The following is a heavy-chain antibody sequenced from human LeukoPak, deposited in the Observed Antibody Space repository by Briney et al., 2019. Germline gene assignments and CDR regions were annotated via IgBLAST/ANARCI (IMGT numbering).Heavy chain of an antibody. CDR3: AKDHGSSWYTLDY. Sequence: PGGSLRLSCAGSGFAFSDYYMTWIRQAPGRGLEFISYISGSGNSIVYADSVKGRFTISRDNAKNTLYLQMNSLRAEDTAVYYCAKDHGSSWYTLDYWGQGTLVTVSS. D-gene: IGHD6-13*01. V-gene: IGHV3-11*01. J-gene: IGHJ4*02. CDR2: ISGSGNSI. CDR1: GFAFSDYY.